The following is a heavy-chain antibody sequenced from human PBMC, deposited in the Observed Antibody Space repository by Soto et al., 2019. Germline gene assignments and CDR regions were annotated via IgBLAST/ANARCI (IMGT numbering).Heavy chain of an antibody. D-gene: IGHD3-3*01. CDR3: VRGDNFWSGYYLTRYYYYGMDV. CDR1: GGSFSGYY. Sequence: SETLSLTCAVYGGSFSGYYWSWIRQPPGKGLEWIGEINHSGSTNYNPSLKSRVTISVDTSKNQFSLKLSSVTAADTAVYYCVRGDNFWSGYYLTRYYYYGMDVWGQGTTVTVS. CDR2: INHSGST. V-gene: IGHV4-34*01. J-gene: IGHJ6*02.